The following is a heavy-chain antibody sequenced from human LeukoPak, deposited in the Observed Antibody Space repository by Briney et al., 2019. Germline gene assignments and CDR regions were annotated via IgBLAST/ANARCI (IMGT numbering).Heavy chain of an antibody. V-gene: IGHV1-2*02. CDR3: ARESFSTLTSATDAFDI. Sequence: ASVKVSCKTSGYMFTDYYMHWVRQAPGQGLEWMGWINPNSGGTNSAQRFQGRVTMTRDTSISTDYMELSRLRSDDTAVYYCARESFSTLTSATDAFDIWGQGTMVTVSS. D-gene: IGHD4-17*01. CDR2: INPNSGGT. CDR1: GYMFTDYY. J-gene: IGHJ3*02.